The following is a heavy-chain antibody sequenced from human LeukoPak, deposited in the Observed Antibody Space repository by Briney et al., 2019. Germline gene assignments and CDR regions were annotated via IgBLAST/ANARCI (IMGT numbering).Heavy chain of an antibody. CDR2: IYYSGST. Sequence: SETLSLTCAVYGGSFSGYYWGWIRQPPGKGLEWIGSIYYSGSTYYNPSLKSRVTISVDTSKNQFSLKLSSVTAADTAVYYCELSEYSSSWPSDYWGQGTLVTVSS. CDR1: GGSFSGYY. V-gene: IGHV4-39*01. CDR3: ELSEYSSSWPSDY. J-gene: IGHJ4*02. D-gene: IGHD6-6*01.